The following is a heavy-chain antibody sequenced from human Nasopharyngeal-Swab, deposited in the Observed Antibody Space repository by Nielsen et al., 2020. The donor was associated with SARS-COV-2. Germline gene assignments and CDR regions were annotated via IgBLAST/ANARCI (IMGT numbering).Heavy chain of an antibody. J-gene: IGHJ6*03. CDR1: GGTFSSYA. CDR3: ASHYYDSSGSTSADYYYYYMDV. CDR2: IIPIFGTA. D-gene: IGHD3-22*01. V-gene: IGHV1-69*13. Sequence: SVKVSCKASGGTFSSYAISWVRQAPGQGLEWMGGIIPIFGTANYAQKFQGRVTITADESTSTAYMELSSLRSEDTAVYYCASHYYDSSGSTSADYYYYYMDVWGKGTTVTVSS.